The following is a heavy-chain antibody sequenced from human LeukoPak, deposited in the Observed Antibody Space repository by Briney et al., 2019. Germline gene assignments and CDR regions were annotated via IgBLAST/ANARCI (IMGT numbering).Heavy chain of an antibody. CDR3: ARHLPHQNWFDP. Sequence: SETLSLTCAVYGGSFSGYYWSWIRQPPGKGLEWIGEINHSGSTNYNPSLKSRVTISVDTSKNQFSLKLSSVTAADTAVYYCARHLPHQNWFDPWGQGTLVTVSS. V-gene: IGHV4-34*01. J-gene: IGHJ5*02. CDR2: INHSGST. CDR1: GGSFSGYY. D-gene: IGHD2-2*01.